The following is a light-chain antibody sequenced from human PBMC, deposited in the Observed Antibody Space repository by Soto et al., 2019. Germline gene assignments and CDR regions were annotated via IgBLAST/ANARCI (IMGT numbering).Light chain of an antibody. V-gene: IGKV1-12*01. CDR2: AAS. J-gene: IGKJ4*01. CDR1: QGITSY. Sequence: IQLTQSPSSLSASVGDSVTIAFRASQGITSYLAWYQQKPGKAPNLLIYAASSLQSGVPSRFSGSGSGTDFTLTISSLQPEDFATYYCQQANSFPLTFGGGTKVDI. CDR3: QQANSFPLT.